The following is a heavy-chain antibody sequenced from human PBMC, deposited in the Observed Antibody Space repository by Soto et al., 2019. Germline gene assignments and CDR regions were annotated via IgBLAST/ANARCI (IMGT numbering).Heavy chain of an antibody. J-gene: IGHJ4*01. CDR3: AKDWGNSDSSGYDY. CDR2: ISGSGGST. V-gene: IGHV3-23*01. Sequence: GGSLRLSCAASGFTFSSYAMSWVRQAPGKGLEWVSAISGSGGSTYYADSVKGWFTISRDNFKNTLYLQMNSLIAEDTSVYYCAKDWGNSDSSGYDYWGHGYLVTVSS. CDR1: GFTFSSYA. D-gene: IGHD3-22*01.